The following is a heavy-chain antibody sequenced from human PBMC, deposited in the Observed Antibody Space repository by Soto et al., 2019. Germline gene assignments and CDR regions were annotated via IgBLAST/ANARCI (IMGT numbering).Heavy chain of an antibody. D-gene: IGHD3-10*01. Sequence: SETLSLTCAVSGGSISSSNWWSWVRQPPGKGLEWIGEIYHSGSTNYNPSLKSRVTISVDKSKNQFSLKLSSVTAADTAVYYCARGQNYYGSGSYHYYYYGMGVWGQGTTVTVSS. J-gene: IGHJ6*02. CDR2: IYHSGST. CDR3: ARGQNYYGSGSYHYYYYGMGV. CDR1: GGSISSSNW. V-gene: IGHV4-4*02.